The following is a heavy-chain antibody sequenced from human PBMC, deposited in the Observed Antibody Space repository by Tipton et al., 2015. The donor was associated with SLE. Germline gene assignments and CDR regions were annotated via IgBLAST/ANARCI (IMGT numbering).Heavy chain of an antibody. D-gene: IGHD3-10*01. V-gene: IGHV4-31*03. CDR3: ARDTAHYGSGDGAFDI. J-gene: IGHJ3*02. CDR1: GGSIISSNYF. Sequence: TLSLTCTVSGGSIISSNYFWSWVRQLPGKGPEWIGYIYHSGRAYYNPSLESRVTISVDTSKNQFSLKLSSVTAADTAVYYCARDTAHYGSGDGAFDIWGQGTMVNVSS. CDR2: IYHSGRA.